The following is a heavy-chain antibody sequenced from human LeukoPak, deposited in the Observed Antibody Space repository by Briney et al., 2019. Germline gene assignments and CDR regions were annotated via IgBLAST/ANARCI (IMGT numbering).Heavy chain of an antibody. CDR2: ISYDGSNK. V-gene: IGHV3-30-3*01. CDR3: ARDNRPYYYYGTDV. CDR1: GFTFSSYA. Sequence: GRSLRLSCAASGFTFSSYAMHWVRQAPGKGLEWVAVISYDGSNKYYADSVKGRFTISRDNSKNTLHLQMNSLRAEDTAVYYCARDNRPYYYYGTDVWGQGTTVTVSS. J-gene: IGHJ6*02.